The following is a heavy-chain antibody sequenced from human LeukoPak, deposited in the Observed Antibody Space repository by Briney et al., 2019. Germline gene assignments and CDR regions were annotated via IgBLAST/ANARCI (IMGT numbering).Heavy chain of an antibody. Sequence: SETLSLTCAVYGGSFSGYYWSWIRQPPGKGLEWIGEINHSGSTNYNPSLKGRVTISVDTSKNQFSLKLSSVTAADTAVYYCVRDSSGTLAFDIWGQGTMVTVSS. V-gene: IGHV4-34*01. D-gene: IGHD6-25*01. CDR1: GGSFSGYY. CDR2: INHSGST. J-gene: IGHJ3*02. CDR3: VRDSSGTLAFDI.